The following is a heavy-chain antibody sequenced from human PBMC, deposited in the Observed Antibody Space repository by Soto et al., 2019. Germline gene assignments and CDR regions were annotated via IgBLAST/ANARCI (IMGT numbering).Heavy chain of an antibody. Sequence: GASVKVSCKASGGTFSNYGISWVRQAPGQGLEWMGWISTYNANTYYAQKFQGRVTMTTDTSTSTAYMELRSLRSDDTAVFYCARERDGSSWSSAESLQYWGQGTLVTVSS. CDR3: ARERDGSSWSSAESLQY. V-gene: IGHV1-18*01. J-gene: IGHJ1*01. CDR2: ISTYNANT. CDR1: GGTFSNYG. D-gene: IGHD6-13*01.